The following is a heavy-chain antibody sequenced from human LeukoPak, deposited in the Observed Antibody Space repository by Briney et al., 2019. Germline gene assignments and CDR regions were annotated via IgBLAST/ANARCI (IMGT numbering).Heavy chain of an antibody. V-gene: IGHV3-23*01. Sequence: GGSLRLSCEASGFTFINYVMSWVRQVPGKGPEWVSSVSGSGGRGATYYRDSVKGRFTISRDNSKNTVFLQMNGLSADDTAVYYCAKDIVASGLPRIFDFWGQGILVTVSS. J-gene: IGHJ4*02. CDR3: AKDIVASGLPRIFDF. CDR1: GFTFINYV. CDR2: VSGSGGRGAT. D-gene: IGHD5-12*01.